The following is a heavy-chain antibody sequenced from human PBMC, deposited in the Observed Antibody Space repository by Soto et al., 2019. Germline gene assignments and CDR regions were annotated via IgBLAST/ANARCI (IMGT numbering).Heavy chain of an antibody. D-gene: IGHD2-2*01. Sequence: GESLKISCAASGFTFSSYWMSWVRQAPGKGLEWVANIKQDGSEKYYVDSVKGRFTISRDNAKNSLYLQMNSLRAEDTAVYYCARAQSGGIVVVPAAIFDYWGQGTLVTVSS. CDR2: IKQDGSEK. J-gene: IGHJ4*02. CDR3: ARAQSGGIVVVPAAIFDY. CDR1: GFTFSSYW. V-gene: IGHV3-7*03.